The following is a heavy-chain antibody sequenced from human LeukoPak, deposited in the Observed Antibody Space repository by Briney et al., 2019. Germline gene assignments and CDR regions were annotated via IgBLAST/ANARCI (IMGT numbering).Heavy chain of an antibody. CDR3: ARGEKPYDY. D-gene: IGHD1-26*01. Sequence: GASVKVSCKTSGYTFTYYDISWVRQAPGQGLEWMGWINAYNGNTNDAQKFQGRVTMTTDTSTSTAYMELRSLRSDDTAVYYCARGEKPYDYWGQGTLVSVSS. CDR1: GYTFTYYD. CDR2: INAYNGNT. J-gene: IGHJ4*02. V-gene: IGHV1-18*01.